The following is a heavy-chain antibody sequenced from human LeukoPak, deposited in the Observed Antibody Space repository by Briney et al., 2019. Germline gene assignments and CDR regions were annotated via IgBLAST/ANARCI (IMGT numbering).Heavy chain of an antibody. J-gene: IGHJ5*02. CDR1: GGTFSSYA. CDR3: ARDMQNYSSSWCPGSWFDP. CDR2: IIPILGIA. D-gene: IGHD6-13*01. Sequence: ASVKVSCKASGGTFSSYAISWVRQAPGQGLEWMGRIIPILGIANYVQKFQGRVTITADKSTSTAYMELSSLRSEDTAVYYCARDMQNYSSSWCPGSWFDPWGQGTLVTVSS. V-gene: IGHV1-69*04.